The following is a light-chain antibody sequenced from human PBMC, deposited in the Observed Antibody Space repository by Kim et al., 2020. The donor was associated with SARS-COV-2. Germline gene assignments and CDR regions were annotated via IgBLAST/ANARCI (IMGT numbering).Light chain of an antibody. J-gene: IGLJ3*02. CDR2: FDI. CDR3: QVWDSTSDHPRV. Sequence: SSELTQPPSVSVAPGKTARITCGGNNIGSKSVQWYQQKPGQAPVLVIYFDIDRPSGIPERFSGSNSGNTATLTISRIEVGDEADYYCQVWDSTSDHPRVFGGGTQLTVL. V-gene: IGLV3-21*04. CDR1: NIGSKS.